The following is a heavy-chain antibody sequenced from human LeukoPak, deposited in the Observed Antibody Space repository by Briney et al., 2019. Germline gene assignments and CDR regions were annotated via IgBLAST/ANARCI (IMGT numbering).Heavy chain of an antibody. J-gene: IGHJ4*02. V-gene: IGHV1-2*02. CDR1: GYTFTAYY. CDR3: ARDRVTTNTPYFDY. D-gene: IGHD4-17*01. Sequence: ASVKVSCKASGYTFTAYYMHWVRQAPGQGLEWMGWINPNTGGTSYAQKFQGRVTMTRDTSISTAYMELSSLTSDDTAVYFCARDRVTTNTPYFDYWGQGTLVTVSS. CDR2: INPNTGGT.